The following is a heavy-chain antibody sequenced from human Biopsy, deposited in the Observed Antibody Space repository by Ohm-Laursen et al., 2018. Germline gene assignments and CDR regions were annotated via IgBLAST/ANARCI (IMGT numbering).Heavy chain of an antibody. J-gene: IGHJ5*01. Sequence: GASVKVSCKASAYSFGDHRIHWVRQAPGHGLKWMGWIDPKSGGTNYAQKFQGRVTMTRDTSISTTYMELRRLTSDDTAVFYCARELGDFWGGRQFDFWGQGTLVTVSS. D-gene: IGHD3-3*01. CDR3: ARELGDFWGGRQFDF. CDR1: AYSFGDHR. V-gene: IGHV1-2*02. CDR2: IDPKSGGT.